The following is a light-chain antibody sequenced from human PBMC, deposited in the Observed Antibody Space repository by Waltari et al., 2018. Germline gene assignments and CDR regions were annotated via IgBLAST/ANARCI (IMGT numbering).Light chain of an antibody. V-gene: IGKV1-39*01. Sequence: DIQMTQPPFSLPASIGDRVTIPCRASQNIKTCLNWYQQRLGKAPRLLIYAASSLQSGVPSSFSASGSGTDFTLTISSLQPEDFATYYCQQTYTIPIAFGQGTRLEIK. CDR2: AAS. CDR1: QNIKTC. J-gene: IGKJ5*01. CDR3: QQTYTIPIA.